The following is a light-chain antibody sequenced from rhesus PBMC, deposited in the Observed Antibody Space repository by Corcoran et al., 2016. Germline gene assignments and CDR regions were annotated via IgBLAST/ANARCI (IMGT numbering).Light chain of an antibody. CDR1: QSVGSY. CDR2: GAS. J-gene: IGKJ1*01. V-gene: IGKV3-24*04. Sequence: ETVVTQSPATPSLSPGERATLSCRASQSVGSYLAWYQQKPGQAPRLLIYGASSRATGIPDRVRGRGSGTDFTLTISSLEPEDVGVYYCQQSSNLWTFGQGTKVEIK. CDR3: QQSSNLWT.